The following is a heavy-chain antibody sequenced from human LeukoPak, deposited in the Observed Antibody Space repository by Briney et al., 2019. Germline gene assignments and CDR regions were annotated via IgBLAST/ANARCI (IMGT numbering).Heavy chain of an antibody. CDR2: INDKGGTT. CDR3: ARVGPAPAFDY. V-gene: IGHV3-64*02. J-gene: IGHJ4*02. CDR1: GFTLSSFS. Sequence: GGSLRLSCAASGFTLSSFSMHWVRQSPGRGLEYVSAINDKGGTTYYADSVKDRFTISRDNSRNTLYLQMTSLRDEDMGVYYCARVGPAPAFDYWGQGTQVTVSS.